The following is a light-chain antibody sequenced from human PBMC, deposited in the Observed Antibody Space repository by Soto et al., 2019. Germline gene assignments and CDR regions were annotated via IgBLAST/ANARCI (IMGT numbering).Light chain of an antibody. CDR2: GAS. Sequence: DRVMTQSPATLSVSPGERATLSCRASETILSNLAWYQQKPGQAPRLLIYGASTRATGIPARFSGSGSGTEFTLTISSLQSEDFAVYYCQQYNNWLWTFGQGTKVDIK. CDR3: QQYNNWLWT. CDR1: ETILSN. V-gene: IGKV3-15*01. J-gene: IGKJ1*01.